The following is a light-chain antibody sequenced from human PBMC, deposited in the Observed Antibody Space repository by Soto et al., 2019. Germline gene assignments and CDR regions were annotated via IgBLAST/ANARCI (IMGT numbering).Light chain of an antibody. CDR3: QQRSNWPRT. V-gene: IGKV3-11*01. CDR1: QSVSTY. CDR2: DAS. J-gene: IGKJ1*01. Sequence: EIVLTQSPATLSLSPGQRATLSCRASQSVSTYLAWYQQKPGQAPRLLIYDASNTATGIPARFSGSGSGTDVTLTISSLRPEDFAVYYCQQRSNWPRTFGQWTKVE.